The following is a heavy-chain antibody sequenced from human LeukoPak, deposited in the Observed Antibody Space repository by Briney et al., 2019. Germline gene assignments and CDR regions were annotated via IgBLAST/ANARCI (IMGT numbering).Heavy chain of an antibody. CDR1: SGSIISDY. V-gene: IGHV4-59*08. J-gene: IGHJ4*02. CDR3: ARWGRGFDY. D-gene: IGHD7-27*01. CDR2: IYFSGST. Sequence: SETLSLTRTVSSGSIISDYWSWIRQSPEKGLEWIGFIYFSGSTNYNPSLKSRVTISVDTSRSQFSLRLTSVTAADTAVYYCARWGRGFDYWGQGTLVTVSS.